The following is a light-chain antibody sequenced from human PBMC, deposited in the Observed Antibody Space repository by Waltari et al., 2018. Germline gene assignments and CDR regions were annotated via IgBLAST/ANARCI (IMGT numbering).Light chain of an antibody. CDR2: GAS. J-gene: IGKJ1*01. CDR3: QHYVRLPAT. Sequence: IVLTQSPGTLSLSPGERVTLSCRASQSINRALAWYQQKPGQAPRLLIYGASIRATGSPDRGSGSGSGTDFTLTISSLEPEDFAVYFCQHYVRLPATFGQGTKLEIK. CDR1: QSINRA. V-gene: IGKV3-20*01.